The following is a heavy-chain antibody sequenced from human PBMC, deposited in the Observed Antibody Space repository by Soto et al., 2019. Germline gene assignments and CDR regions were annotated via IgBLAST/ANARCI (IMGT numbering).Heavy chain of an antibody. J-gene: IGHJ5*01. CDR3: ARDRWGSYSFDS. CDR2: IIPVFGTA. V-gene: IGHV1-69*01. Sequence: QVQLVQSGAEVKKPGSSVKVSCKASGGVFRNEAINWVRQAPGQGLEWMGGIIPVFGTADYPQKFQGRVTITADESTTTAYMELTSLKTEDTAVYFCARDRWGSYSFDSWGQGTLVTVAS. D-gene: IGHD1-26*01. CDR1: GGVFRNEA.